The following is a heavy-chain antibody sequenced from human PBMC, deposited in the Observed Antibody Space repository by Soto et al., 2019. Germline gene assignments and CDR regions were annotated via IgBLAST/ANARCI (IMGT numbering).Heavy chain of an antibody. D-gene: IGHD3-3*01. V-gene: IGHV4-61*01. CDR3: ARGTYYDFWSGYYG. CDR2: IYYSGST. Sequence: PSETLSLTCTVSGGSVSSGSYYWSWIRQPPGKGLEWIGYIYYSGSTNYNPSLKSRVTISVDTSKNQFSLKLSSVTAADTAVYYCARGTYYDFWSGYYGWGQGTLVTVS. J-gene: IGHJ4*02. CDR1: GGSVSSGSYY.